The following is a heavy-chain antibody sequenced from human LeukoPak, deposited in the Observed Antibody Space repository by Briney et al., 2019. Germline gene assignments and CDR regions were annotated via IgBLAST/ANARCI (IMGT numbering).Heavy chain of an antibody. D-gene: IGHD3-3*01. CDR3: ARAGSGFWSGYSPFDY. V-gene: IGHV3-7*01. J-gene: IGHJ4*02. CDR2: IKQDGSEK. Sequence: PGGSLRLSXAASGFTFSSYWMSWVRQAPGKGLEWVANIKQDGSEKYYVDSVKGRFTISRDNAKNSLYLQMNSLRAEDTAVYYCARAGSGFWSGYSPFDYWGQGTLVTVSS. CDR1: GFTFSSYW.